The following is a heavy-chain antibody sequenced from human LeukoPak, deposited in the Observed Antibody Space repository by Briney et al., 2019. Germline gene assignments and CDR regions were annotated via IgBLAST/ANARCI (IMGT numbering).Heavy chain of an antibody. CDR3: VKVLDDPNWFDP. V-gene: IGHV3-74*01. D-gene: IGHD5-24*01. Sequence: GGSLRLSCAASGFTFSSYWMHWVRQAPGKGLVWVSRINSDGSSTSYADSVKGRFTISRDNSKNTLYLQMSSLRAEDTAVYYCVKVLDDPNWFDPWGQGTLVTVSS. CDR1: GFTFSSYW. CDR2: INSDGSST. J-gene: IGHJ5*02.